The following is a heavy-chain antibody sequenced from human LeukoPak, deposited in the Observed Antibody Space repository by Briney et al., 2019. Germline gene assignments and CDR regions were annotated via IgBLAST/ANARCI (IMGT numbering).Heavy chain of an antibody. V-gene: IGHV3-53*01. CDR3: ASPSMGGGPGAFDI. CDR1: GFTVSSNY. CDR2: IYSGGST. Sequence: PGGSLRLSCAASGFTVSSNYMSWVRQAPGKGLEWVSVIYSGGSTYYADSVKGRFTISRDNSKNTLYLQMNSLRAEDTAVYYCASPSMGGGPGAFDIWGQGTMVTVSS. D-gene: IGHD2/OR15-2a*01. J-gene: IGHJ3*02.